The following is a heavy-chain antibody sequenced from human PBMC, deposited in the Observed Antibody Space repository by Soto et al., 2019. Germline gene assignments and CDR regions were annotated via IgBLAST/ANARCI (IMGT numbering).Heavy chain of an antibody. CDR3: ARHGGSSSSWDNWFDP. J-gene: IGHJ5*02. V-gene: IGHV4-61*01. Sequence: PSETLSLTCTVSGGSVSSGSFYWSWIRQPPGKGLEWIGYIYYSGSTNYNPSLKSRVTTSVDTSKNQFSLKLSSVTAADTAVYYCARHGGSSSSWDNWFDPWGQGTLVTVSS. CDR2: IYYSGST. D-gene: IGHD6-13*01. CDR1: GGSVSSGSFY.